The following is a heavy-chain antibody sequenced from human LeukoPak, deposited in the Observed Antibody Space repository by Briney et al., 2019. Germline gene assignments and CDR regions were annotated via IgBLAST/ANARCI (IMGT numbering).Heavy chain of an antibody. Sequence: GGSLRLACAASGFTFSSYGIHWVRQAPGKGLEWVAVISYDGGNKYYADSVKGRFTISRDNSKNTLYLQMNTLRAEDTAVYYCAKSSGRGAYHLDYWGQGTLVTVSS. J-gene: IGHJ4*02. D-gene: IGHD3-10*01. CDR2: ISYDGGNK. CDR1: GFTFSSYG. CDR3: AKSSGRGAYHLDY. V-gene: IGHV3-30*18.